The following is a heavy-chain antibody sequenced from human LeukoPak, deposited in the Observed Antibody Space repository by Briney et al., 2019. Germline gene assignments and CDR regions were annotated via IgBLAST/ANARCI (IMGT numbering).Heavy chain of an antibody. J-gene: IGHJ4*02. V-gene: IGHV5-51*01. CDR3: ARQPVSYYYGSGSYSGYFDY. CDR2: IYPGDSDT. CDR1: GYNFTNYW. Sequence: GESLKISCKGSGYNFTNYWIGWVRQMPGKGLEWMGLIYPGDSDTRYSPSFQGQVTISADKSINTAYLQWNSLKASDTAMYYCARQPVSYYYGSGSYSGYFDYWGQGTLVTVSS. D-gene: IGHD3-10*01.